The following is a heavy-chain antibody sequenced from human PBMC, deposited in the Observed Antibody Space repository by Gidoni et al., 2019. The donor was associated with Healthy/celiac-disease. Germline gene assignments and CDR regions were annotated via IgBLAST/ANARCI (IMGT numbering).Heavy chain of an antibody. CDR1: GGSISSSSYY. CDR2: IYYSGST. Sequence: QLQLQESGPGLVKPSETLSLTCTVSGGSISSSSYYWGWIRQPPGKGLEWIGSIYYSGSTYYNPSLKSRVTISVDTSKNQFSLKLSSVTAADTAVYYCARGDIVVVPAAYDAFDIWGQGTMVTVSS. D-gene: IGHD2-2*01. J-gene: IGHJ3*02. CDR3: ARGDIVVVPAAYDAFDI. V-gene: IGHV4-39*01.